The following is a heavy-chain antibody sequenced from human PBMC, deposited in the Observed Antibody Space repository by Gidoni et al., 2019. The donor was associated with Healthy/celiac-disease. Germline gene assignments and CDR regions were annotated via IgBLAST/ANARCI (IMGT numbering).Heavy chain of an antibody. CDR1: GGSISSYY. Sequence: QVQLQESGPGLVKPSETLSLTCTVSGGSISSYYWSWIRQPAGKGLEWIGRIYTSGSTNYTPSLKSRVTMSVDTSKNQFSLKLSSVTAADTAVYYCARDQHSSSSAAFDIWGQGTMVTVSS. J-gene: IGHJ3*02. V-gene: IGHV4-4*07. CDR3: ARDQHSSSSAAFDI. CDR2: IYTSGST. D-gene: IGHD6-6*01.